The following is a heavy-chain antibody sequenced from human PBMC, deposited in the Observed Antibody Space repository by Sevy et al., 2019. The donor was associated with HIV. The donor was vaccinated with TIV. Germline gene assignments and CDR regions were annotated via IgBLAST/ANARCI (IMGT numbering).Heavy chain of an antibody. CDR2: ISGSGGST. CDR1: GFTFSSYA. Sequence: GGSLRLSCAASGFTFSSYAMSWVRQAPGKGLEWVSAISGSGGSTYYADSVKGRFTISRDNCKNTLYLQMNSLRAEDTAVYYCAKELPDTAIARTPGPFDYWGQGTLVTVSS. CDR3: AKELPDTAIARTPGPFDY. J-gene: IGHJ4*02. D-gene: IGHD5-18*01. V-gene: IGHV3-23*01.